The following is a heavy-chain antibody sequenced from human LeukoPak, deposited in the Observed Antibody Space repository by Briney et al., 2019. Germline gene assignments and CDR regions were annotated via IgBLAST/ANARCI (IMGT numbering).Heavy chain of an antibody. V-gene: IGHV1-18*01. J-gene: IGHJ5*01. Sequence: GASVKVSCKATSRISWVRQAPGQGLEWMGWIGSYGGDTYYAQKFQGRVTVTTDTSTSTVYMELRSLRSDDTAVYYSARDLWNFYDDSGYYRDFDSWGQGTLVTVSS. CDR1: TSR. D-gene: IGHD3-22*01. CDR2: IGSYGGDT. CDR3: ARDLWNFYDDSGYYRDFDS.